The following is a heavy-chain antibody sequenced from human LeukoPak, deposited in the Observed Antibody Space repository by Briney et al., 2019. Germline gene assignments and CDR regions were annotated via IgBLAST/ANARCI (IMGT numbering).Heavy chain of an antibody. D-gene: IGHD5-18*01. CDR2: IYHSGST. J-gene: IGHJ6*03. Sequence: SETLSLTCTVSGYSISSGYYWGWIRQPPGKGLEWIGSIYHSGSTYYNPSLKSRVTISVDTSKNQFSLKLSSVTAADTAVYYCARAPERWYSYGSYTYYYMDVWGKGTTVTVSS. CDR3: ARAPERWYSYGSYTYYYMDV. V-gene: IGHV4-38-2*02. CDR1: GYSISSGYY.